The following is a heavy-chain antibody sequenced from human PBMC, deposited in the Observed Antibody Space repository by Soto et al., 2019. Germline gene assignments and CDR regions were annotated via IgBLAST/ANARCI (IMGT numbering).Heavy chain of an antibody. Sequence: SETLSLTCAVSGYSISTGYYWGWIRQPPGKGLEWIGSIYRSGSTYYNPFLKGRVTISMDMSKNQFSLKLTSVTAADTAVYYCARVAYFDTTGYYYYFAYWGQGTLVTVSS. D-gene: IGHD3-22*01. CDR1: GYSISTGYY. CDR3: ARVAYFDTTGYYYYFAY. J-gene: IGHJ4*02. CDR2: IYRSGST. V-gene: IGHV4-38-2*01.